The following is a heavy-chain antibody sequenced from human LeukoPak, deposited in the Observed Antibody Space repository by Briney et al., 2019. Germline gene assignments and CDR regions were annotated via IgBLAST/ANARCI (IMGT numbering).Heavy chain of an antibody. Sequence: ASVKVSCKVSGYTLTELSMHWVRQAPGKGLEWMGGFDPEDGETIYAQKFRGRVTMTEDTSTDTAYMELSSLRSEGTAVYYCATGAATVTNYFDYWGQGTLVTVSS. J-gene: IGHJ4*02. D-gene: IGHD4-17*01. V-gene: IGHV1-24*01. CDR3: ATGAATVTNYFDY. CDR2: FDPEDGET. CDR1: GYTLTELS.